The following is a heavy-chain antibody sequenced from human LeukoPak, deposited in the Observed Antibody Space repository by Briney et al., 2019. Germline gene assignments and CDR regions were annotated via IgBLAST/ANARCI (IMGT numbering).Heavy chain of an antibody. D-gene: IGHD6-13*01. Sequence: SETLSLTCTVSGGSISSYYWSWIRQPPGKGLEWIGEINRSGSTNYNPSLKSRVTISVDTSKNQFSLKLSSVTAADTAVYYCARLASSSWYYYYYMDVWGKGTTVTISS. CDR3: ARLASSSWYYYYYMDV. V-gene: IGHV4-34*01. CDR1: GGSISSYY. J-gene: IGHJ6*03. CDR2: INRSGST.